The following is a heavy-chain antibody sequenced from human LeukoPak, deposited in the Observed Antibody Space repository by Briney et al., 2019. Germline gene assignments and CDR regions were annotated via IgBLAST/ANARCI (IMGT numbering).Heavy chain of an antibody. V-gene: IGHV3-7*01. J-gene: IGHJ4*02. D-gene: IGHD1-26*01. CDR3: ARDAGWGYYDL. Sequence: GGSLRLSCVASGFTFSISWVTWVRQAPGKGLEWVANIDKHGNGKYYAGSVKGRFAISRGYATNSVFLQMNSLRAEDTSVYYCARDAGWGYYDLWGQGTPVTVSS. CDR2: IDKHGNGK. CDR1: GFTFSISW.